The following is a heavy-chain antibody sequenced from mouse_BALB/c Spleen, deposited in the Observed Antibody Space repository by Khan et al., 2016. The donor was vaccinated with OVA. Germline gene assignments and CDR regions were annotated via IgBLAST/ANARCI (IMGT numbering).Heavy chain of an antibody. CDR2: IWGDGSI. CDR1: GFSLTSNG. Sequence: QVQLKDSGPGLVAPSQSLSITCTVSGFSLTSNGVSWVRQPPGKGLEWLGVIWGDGSINYHSVPKSSLSISKDNSNSQVFLKLNSLQTDDTATYYGDKLRVFYFDYWGQGTTLTVSS. CDR3: DKLRVFYFDY. V-gene: IGHV2-3*01. J-gene: IGHJ2*01.